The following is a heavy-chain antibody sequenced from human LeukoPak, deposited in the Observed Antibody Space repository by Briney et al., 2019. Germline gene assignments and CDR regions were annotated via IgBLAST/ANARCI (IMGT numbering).Heavy chain of an antibody. J-gene: IGHJ5*02. CDR3: ARAPGVGGGPVAGTNWFDP. CDR2: IYHSGTT. CDR1: VGSMSSYY. Sequence: PSETLSLTCTVSVGSMSSYYWSWTRHPPGKGLEWIGYIYHSGTTNYNPSLKSRVTISVDKSKKQFSLKLNSVTAADTAVYYCARAPGVGGGPVAGTNWFDPWGQGTLVTVSS. V-gene: IGHV4-59*01. D-gene: IGHD6-19*01.